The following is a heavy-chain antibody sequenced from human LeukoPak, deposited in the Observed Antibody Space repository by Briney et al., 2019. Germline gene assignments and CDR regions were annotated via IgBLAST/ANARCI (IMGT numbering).Heavy chain of an antibody. Sequence: GGSLRLSCAASGFTFSSYAMSWVRQAPGKGLEWVSAISGSGGSTYYADSVKGRFTISRDNSKNTLYLQMSSLRAEDTAVYYCVKYSNSCYDPWGQGTLVTVPS. CDR1: GFTFSSYA. V-gene: IGHV3-23*01. CDR3: VKYSNSCYDP. J-gene: IGHJ5*02. CDR2: ISGSGGST. D-gene: IGHD6-13*01.